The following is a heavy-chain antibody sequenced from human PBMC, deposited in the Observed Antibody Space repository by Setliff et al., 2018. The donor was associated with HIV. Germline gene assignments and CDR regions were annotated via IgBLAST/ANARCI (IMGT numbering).Heavy chain of an antibody. CDR1: GGSISSGGYY. CDR2: IHYSGST. CDR3: ARNSKNWNYPVEY. J-gene: IGHJ4*02. Sequence: ASETLSLTCTVSGGSISSGGYYWSWIRQHPGKGLEWIGYIHYSGSTYFNPSLKSRVTISLDTSKNQFSLKVSSMTAADTAVYYCARNSKNWNYPVEYWGQGTLVTVSS. D-gene: IGHD1-7*01. V-gene: IGHV4-31*03.